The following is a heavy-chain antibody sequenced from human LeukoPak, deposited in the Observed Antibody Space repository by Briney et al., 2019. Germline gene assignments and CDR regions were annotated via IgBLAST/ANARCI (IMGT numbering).Heavy chain of an antibody. CDR2: IKQDGSEK. Sequence: PGGSLRLSCAASGFSFSSYWMSWVRQAPGKGPEWVANIKQDGSEKFYVDSLKGRFTISRDNAKNSLYLQMNSLRAEDTAVYYCAREDHSNYVHWVQGTLVTVSS. CDR1: GFSFSSYW. D-gene: IGHD4-11*01. J-gene: IGHJ4*02. CDR3: AREDHSNYVH. V-gene: IGHV3-7*01.